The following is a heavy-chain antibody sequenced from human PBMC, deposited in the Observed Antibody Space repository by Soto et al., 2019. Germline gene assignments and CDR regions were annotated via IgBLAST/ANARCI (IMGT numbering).Heavy chain of an antibody. CDR2: ISSSGSTI. CDR3: ARGAIAARPPGQNDY. Sequence: PGGSLRLSCAASGFTFSDYYMSWIRQAPGKGLEWVSYISSSGSTIDYADSVKGRFTISSDNAKNSLSMPMTRMRAEDTAVYYCARGAIAARPPGQNDYWGQGTLVTVSS. V-gene: IGHV3-11*01. J-gene: IGHJ4*02. D-gene: IGHD6-6*01. CDR1: GFTFSDYY.